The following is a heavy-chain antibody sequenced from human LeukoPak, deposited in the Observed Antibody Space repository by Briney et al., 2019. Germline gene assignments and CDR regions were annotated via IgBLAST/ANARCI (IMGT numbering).Heavy chain of an antibody. CDR1: GFTFSSYG. Sequence: GGSLRLSCVGSGFTFSSYGMNWVRQAPGKGLEWVSFISRRSDDINYADFVKGRFTISRDNAKNSLYLQMNSLRAEDTAVYYCARDREPYGSGSYYGYWGQGTLVTVSS. J-gene: IGHJ4*02. CDR3: ARDREPYGSGSYYGY. V-gene: IGHV3-21*04. D-gene: IGHD3-10*01. CDR2: ISRRSDDI.